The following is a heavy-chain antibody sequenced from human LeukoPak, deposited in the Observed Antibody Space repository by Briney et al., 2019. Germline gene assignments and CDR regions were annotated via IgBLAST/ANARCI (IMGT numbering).Heavy chain of an antibody. CDR1: GFTFSSYA. Sequence: GGSLRLSCAASGFTFSSYAMSWVRQAPGKGLEWVSHIHFSPGYTYYADSVKGRFTISRDNSKNMLYLQMNGLRAEDTAVYYCAKGYTAAWYDFDYWGQGTLVTVSS. CDR2: IHFSPGYT. J-gene: IGHJ4*02. D-gene: IGHD5-12*01. CDR3: AKGYTAAWYDFDY. V-gene: IGHV3-23*01.